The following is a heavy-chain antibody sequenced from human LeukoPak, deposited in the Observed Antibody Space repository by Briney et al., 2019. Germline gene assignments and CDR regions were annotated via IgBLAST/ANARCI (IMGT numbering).Heavy chain of an antibody. CDR3: VRDYFDYGDYVGSWAFDI. CDR2: IYTSGST. CDR1: GGSISSYY. V-gene: IGHV4-4*07. D-gene: IGHD4-17*01. Sequence: PSETLSLTCTVSGGSISSYYWSWIRQPAGKGLEWIGRIYTSGSTNYNPSLKSRVTMSVDTSKNQFSLKLSSVTAADTAVYYCVRDYFDYGDYVGSWAFDIWGQGTMVTVSS. J-gene: IGHJ3*02.